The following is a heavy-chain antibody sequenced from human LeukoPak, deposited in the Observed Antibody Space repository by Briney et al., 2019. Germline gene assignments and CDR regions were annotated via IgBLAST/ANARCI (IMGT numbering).Heavy chain of an antibody. D-gene: IGHD2/OR15-2a*01. J-gene: IGHJ4*02. Sequence: PGGSLRLSCAASGFTFSSYAMHWVRQAPGKGLEWVAVISYDGSNKYYADSVKGRFTISRDNAKNSLYLQMNSLRAEDTAVYYCVRPSASTGLYDFDFWGQGTLVTVSS. V-gene: IGHV3-30*04. CDR2: ISYDGSNK. CDR3: VRPSASTGLYDFDF. CDR1: GFTFSSYA.